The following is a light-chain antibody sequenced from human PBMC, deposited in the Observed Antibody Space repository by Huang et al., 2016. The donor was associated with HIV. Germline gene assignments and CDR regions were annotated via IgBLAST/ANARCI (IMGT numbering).Light chain of an antibody. CDR1: QSIGSY. J-gene: IGKJ5*01. CDR3: QQRSNWPVT. CDR2: HTS. Sequence: EIVLTQSPATLSLSPGERATLSCRASQSIGSYLAWYQQKPGQAPRLLIYHTSNRATGIPARFSGSGSGRGFTLTISSLEPDDFAVYYCQQRSNWPVTFGQGTRLEIK. V-gene: IGKV3-11*02.